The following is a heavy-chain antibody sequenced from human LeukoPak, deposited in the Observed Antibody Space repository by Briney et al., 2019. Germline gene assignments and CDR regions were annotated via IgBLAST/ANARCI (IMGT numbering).Heavy chain of an antibody. CDR1: RGSISSSSYY. D-gene: IGHD2-21*02. CDR2: IYHSGST. CDR3: AREDFCGGDCGYYYGMDV. V-gene: IGHV4-39*07. J-gene: IGHJ6*02. Sequence: SETLSLTCIVSRGSISSSSYYWGWIRQPPGKGLEWIGSIYHSGSTYYNSSLKSRVTISADTSKNQFSLKLRSVTAADTAVYYCAREDFCGGDCGYYYGMDVWGQGTTVTVSS.